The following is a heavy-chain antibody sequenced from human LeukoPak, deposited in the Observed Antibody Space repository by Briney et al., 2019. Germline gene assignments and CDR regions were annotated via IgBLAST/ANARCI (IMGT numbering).Heavy chain of an antibody. CDR2: ISGSGGST. Sequence: GGSLRLSCAASGFTFSSYAMSWVRQAPGKGLEWVSAISGSGGSTYYADSVKGRFTISRDNSKNTLDLQMNSLRAENTAVYYCAKALYFGYYYYMDVWGKGATVTISS. CDR1: GFTFSSYA. CDR3: AKALYFGYYYYMDV. D-gene: IGHD3-9*01. J-gene: IGHJ6*03. V-gene: IGHV3-23*01.